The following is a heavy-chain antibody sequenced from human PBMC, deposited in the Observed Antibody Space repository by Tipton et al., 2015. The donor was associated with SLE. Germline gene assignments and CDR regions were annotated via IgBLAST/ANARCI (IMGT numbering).Heavy chain of an antibody. CDR2: VHSSGST. CDR1: GGSISSHY. V-gene: IGHV4-59*11. J-gene: IGHJ5*02. Sequence: LRLSCTVSGGSISSHYWSWIRQPPGKRLEWIGHVHSSGSTFYNPSLKSRVSISMDTSKNQVSLRMTSVTAADTAVYYCATSGYDFLSWFDPWGQGPPVTVSS. CDR3: ATSGYDFLSWFDP. D-gene: IGHD5-12*01.